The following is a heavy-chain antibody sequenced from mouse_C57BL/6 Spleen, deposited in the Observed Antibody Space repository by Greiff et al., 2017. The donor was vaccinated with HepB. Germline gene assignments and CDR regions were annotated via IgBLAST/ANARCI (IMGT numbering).Heavy chain of an antibody. V-gene: IGHV3-6*01. J-gene: IGHJ4*01. CDR2: ISYDGSN. D-gene: IGHD1-1*01. CDR3: ARETTDGAMDY. Sequence: VQLVESGPGLVKPSQSLSLTCSVTGYSITSGYYWNWIRQFPGNKLEWMGYISYDGSNNYNPSLKNRISITRDTSKNQFFLKLNSVTTEDTATYYCARETTDGAMDYWGQGTSVTVSS. CDR1: GYSITSGYY.